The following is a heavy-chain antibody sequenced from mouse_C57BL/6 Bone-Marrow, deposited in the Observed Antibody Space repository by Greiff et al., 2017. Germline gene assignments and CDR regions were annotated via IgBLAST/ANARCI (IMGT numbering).Heavy chain of an antibody. D-gene: IGHD1-1*01. J-gene: IGHJ2*01. CDR2: IDPETGGT. CDR1: GYTFPDYE. CDR3: TRERATVVATDY. V-gene: IGHV1-15*01. Sequence: VQLQQSGAELVRPGASVTLSCKASGYTFPDYEMHWVKQTPVHGLEWIGAIDPETGGTAYNQKFKGKAILTADKSSSTAYMELRSLPSEDSAVYYCTRERATVVATDYWGQGTTLTVSA.